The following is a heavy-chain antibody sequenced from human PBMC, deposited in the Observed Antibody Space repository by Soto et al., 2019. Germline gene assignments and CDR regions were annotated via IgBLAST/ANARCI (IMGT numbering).Heavy chain of an antibody. CDR2: IKSKTDGGTT. CDR3: AQFERPYSSSPFPDDAFDI. D-gene: IGHD6-13*01. V-gene: IGHV3-15*01. CDR1: GFTFSNAW. J-gene: IGHJ3*02. Sequence: GGSLRLSCAASGFTFSNAWMSWVRQAPGKGLEWVGRIKSKTDGGTTDYAAPVKGRFTISRDDSKNTLYLQMNSLKTEDTAVYYCAQFERPYSSSPFPDDAFDIWGQGTMVTVSS.